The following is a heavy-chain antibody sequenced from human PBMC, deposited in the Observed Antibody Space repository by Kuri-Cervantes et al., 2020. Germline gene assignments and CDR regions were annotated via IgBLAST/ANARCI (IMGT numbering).Heavy chain of an antibody. V-gene: IGHV5-51*01. J-gene: IGHJ4*02. CDR2: IYPGGSET. CDR3: ARRRFFDY. CDR1: GYIFSNYW. Sequence: GGSLRLSCKTSGYIFSNYWIGWVRQMPGKGLEWMGIIYPGGSETRYSPSFQGQVTISADKSISTAFLQWNSLKASDTAIYYCARRRFFDYWGQGTLVTVSS.